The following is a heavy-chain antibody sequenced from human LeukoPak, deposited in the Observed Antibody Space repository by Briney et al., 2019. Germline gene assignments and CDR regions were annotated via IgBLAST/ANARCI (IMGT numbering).Heavy chain of an antibody. CDR1: GGSISSSSYY. Sequence: SETLSLTCTVSGGSISSSSYYWGWIRQPPGKGLEWIGGIYYSGSTYYNPSLKSRVTISVDTSKNQFSLKLSSVTAADTAVYYCARVIVVVPAAKPENWFDPWGQGTLVTVSS. CDR2: IYYSGST. CDR3: ARVIVVVPAAKPENWFDP. D-gene: IGHD2-2*02. V-gene: IGHV4-39*07. J-gene: IGHJ5*02.